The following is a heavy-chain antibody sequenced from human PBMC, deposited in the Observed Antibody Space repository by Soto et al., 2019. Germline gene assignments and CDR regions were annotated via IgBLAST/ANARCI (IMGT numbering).Heavy chain of an antibody. J-gene: IGHJ5*02. CDR3: ARIPVDTYMIYWSDP. CDR1: GDSVSSGDYY. CDR2: AYFSGST. D-gene: IGHD3-16*01. Sequence: SETLSLTCSVSGDSVSSGDYYWSWIRQPPGKGLEWIGHAYFSGSTNYIPSLKSRLTMSVDTAKNQFSLKLNSVTAADMAVYYCARIPVDTYMIYWSDPWGQGTQVTVSS. V-gene: IGHV4-61*08.